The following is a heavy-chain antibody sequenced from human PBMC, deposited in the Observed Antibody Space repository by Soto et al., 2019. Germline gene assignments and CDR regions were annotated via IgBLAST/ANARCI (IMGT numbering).Heavy chain of an antibody. CDR3: ARASATMAAAVIFYY. CDR2: IYQSGST. V-gene: IGHV4-4*02. D-gene: IGHD6-13*01. Sequence: QVQLQESGPGLVKPSGTLSLTCAVTGGAISSSKWWSWVSQPPGKGLEWIGEIYQSGSTNYNPSLESRVRMSVDKSRNQFSLKLTSVSAADTAVYYCARASATMAAAVIFYYWGQGTLGTVSS. J-gene: IGHJ4*02. CDR1: GGAISSSKW.